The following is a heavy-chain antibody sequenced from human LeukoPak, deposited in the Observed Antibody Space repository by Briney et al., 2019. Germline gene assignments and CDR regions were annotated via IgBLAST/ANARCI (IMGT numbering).Heavy chain of an antibody. CDR3: AGGYCSGGSCAKGGY. V-gene: IGHV4-61*02. CDR2: IYTSGST. CDR1: GGSISSGSYY. Sequence: SETLSLTCTVSGGSISSGSYYWSWIRQPAGKGLEWIGRIYTSGSTNYNPSLKSRVTISVDTSKNQFSLKLSSVTAADTAVYYCAGGYCSGGSCAKGGYWGQGTLVTVSS. D-gene: IGHD2-15*01. J-gene: IGHJ4*02.